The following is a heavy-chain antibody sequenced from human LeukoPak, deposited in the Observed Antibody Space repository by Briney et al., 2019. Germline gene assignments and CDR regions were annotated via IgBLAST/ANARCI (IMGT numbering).Heavy chain of an antibody. CDR1: GYTFTSYG. CDR2: ISAYNGNT. Sequence: GASVKVSCKASGYTFTSYGISWVRQAPGQGLEWMGWISAYNGNTNYAQKLQGRVTMTTDTSTSTAYMELRSLRSDDTAVYYCARDGYCTNGVCSSDAFDIWGQGTMATVSS. J-gene: IGHJ3*02. D-gene: IGHD2-8*01. V-gene: IGHV1-18*01. CDR3: ARDGYCTNGVCSSDAFDI.